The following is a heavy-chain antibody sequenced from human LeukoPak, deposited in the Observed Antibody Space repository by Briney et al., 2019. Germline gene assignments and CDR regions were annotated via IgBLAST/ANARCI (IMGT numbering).Heavy chain of an antibody. CDR2: INPNSGGT. V-gene: IGHV1-2*04. D-gene: IGHD6-13*01. CDR1: GYTFTGYY. J-gene: IGHJ4*02. CDR3: ARGSSSWSPIDY. Sequence: ASVKVSCKASGYTFTGYYTHWVRQAPGQGLEWMGWINPNSGGTNYAQKFQGWVTMTRDTSISTAYMELSRLRSDDTAVYYCARGSSSWSPIDYWGQGTLVTVSS.